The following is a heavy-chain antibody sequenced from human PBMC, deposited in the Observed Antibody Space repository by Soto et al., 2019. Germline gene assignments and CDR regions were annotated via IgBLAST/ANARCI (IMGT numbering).Heavy chain of an antibody. V-gene: IGHV4-39*01. D-gene: IGHD3-16*01. CDR3: ARQRGGGYSYYYYYMDV. CDR1: GGAISSSSYH. J-gene: IGHJ6*03. Sequence: SETLSLTCTISGGAISSSSYHWGWIRQPPGKGLEWIGSIYYSGSTYYNPSLKSRVTISVDTSKNQFSLKLSSVTAADTAVYYCARQRGGGYSYYYYYMDVWGKGTTVT. CDR2: IYYSGST.